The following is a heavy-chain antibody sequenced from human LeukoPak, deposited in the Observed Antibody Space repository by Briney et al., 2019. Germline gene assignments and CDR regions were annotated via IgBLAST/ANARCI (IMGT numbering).Heavy chain of an antibody. CDR3: ATQSVKNYYYYYGMDV. J-gene: IGHJ6*02. V-gene: IGHV1-18*01. D-gene: IGHD4-23*01. CDR1: GYTFTNYG. Sequence: EASVKVSCKASGYTFTNYGISWVRQAPGQGLEWMGWISAHNGNTNYVQKFQGRVTMTTDTSTSTAYMELRSLRSDDTAVYYCATQSVKNYYYYYGMDVWGQGTTVTVSS. CDR2: ISAHNGNT.